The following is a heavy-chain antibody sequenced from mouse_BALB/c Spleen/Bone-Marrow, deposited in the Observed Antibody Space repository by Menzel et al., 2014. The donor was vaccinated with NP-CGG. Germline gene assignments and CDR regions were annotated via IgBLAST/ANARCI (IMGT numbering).Heavy chain of an antibody. Sequence: QVQLQQSGPELVKPGASVKISCKASGYAFSSPWMNWVKQRPGQGLEWIGRIYPGDGDTNYNGKFKSKATLTADKSSTTAYMQLSSLTSVDSAVYFCARNDGYDRAMDYWGQGTSVTVSS. J-gene: IGHJ4*01. V-gene: IGHV1-82*01. CDR1: GYAFSSPW. CDR2: IYPGDGDT. CDR3: ARNDGYDRAMDY. D-gene: IGHD2-2*01.